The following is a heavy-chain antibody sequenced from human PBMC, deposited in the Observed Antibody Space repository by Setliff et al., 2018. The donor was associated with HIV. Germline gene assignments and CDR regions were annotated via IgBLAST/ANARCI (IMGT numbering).Heavy chain of an antibody. Sequence: SVKVSCKASGGTFSSYAISWVRQAPGQGLEWMGGVIPIFGTANYAQKFQGRVTITTDESTSTAYMELSSLRSEDTAVYYCARGEQQLVLVGSYDYWGQGTLVTVSS. V-gene: IGHV1-69*05. J-gene: IGHJ4*02. D-gene: IGHD6-13*01. CDR2: VIPIFGTA. CDR3: ARGEQQLVLVGSYDY. CDR1: GGTFSSYA.